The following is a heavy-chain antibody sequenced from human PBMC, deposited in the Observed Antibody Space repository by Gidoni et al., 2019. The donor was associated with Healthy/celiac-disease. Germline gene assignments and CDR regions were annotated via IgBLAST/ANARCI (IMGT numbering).Heavy chain of an antibody. Sequence: QVQLVQSGAEVKKPGASVKVSCKASGYTFTGYYMHWVRQAPGQGLEWMGWINPNSGGTNYAQKFQGRVTMTRDTSISTAYMELSRLRSDDTAVYYCARRGCSGGSCYSGDYYYYYMDVWGKGTTVTVSS. V-gene: IGHV1-2*02. D-gene: IGHD2-15*01. CDR1: GYTFTGYY. CDR2: INPNSGGT. J-gene: IGHJ6*03. CDR3: ARRGCSGGSCYSGDYYYYYMDV.